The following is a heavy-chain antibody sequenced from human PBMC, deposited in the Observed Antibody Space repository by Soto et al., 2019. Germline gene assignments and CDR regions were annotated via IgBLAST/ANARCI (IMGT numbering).Heavy chain of an antibody. CDR2: IKHTGDA. CDR3: AREGRLHWFES. CDR1: GDSIKTETW. J-gene: IGHJ5*01. Sequence: QVHLQESGPGLVKPSETLSLTCAVSGDSIKTETWWSWLRQLPGTGLEWIGEIKHTGDANANPALRSRVSMSVDRTKNQFFLNLRSVSAADTAVYFCAREGRLHWFESWGQGTLGTVSS. V-gene: IGHV4-4*02.